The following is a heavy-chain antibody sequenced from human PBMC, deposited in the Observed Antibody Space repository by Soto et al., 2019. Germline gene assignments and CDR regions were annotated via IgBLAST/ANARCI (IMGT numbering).Heavy chain of an antibody. V-gene: IGHV1-18*01. J-gene: IGHJ6*02. D-gene: IGHD3-10*01. CDR1: GYTFTSYG. CDR2: ISAYNGNT. Sequence: QVQLVQSGAEVKKPGASVKVSCKASGYTFTSYGISWVRQAPEQGLEWMGWISAYNGNTNYAQKLQGRVTMTTDTSTSTAYMELRSLRSDDTAVYYCARVLSVLWFGELLSDYYYYGMDVWGQGTTVTVSS. CDR3: ARVLSVLWFGELLSDYYYYGMDV.